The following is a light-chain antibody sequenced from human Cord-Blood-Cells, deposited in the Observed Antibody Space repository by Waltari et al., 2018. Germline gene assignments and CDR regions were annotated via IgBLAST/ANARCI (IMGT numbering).Light chain of an antibody. CDR3: CSYAGSSTLV. J-gene: IGLJ3*02. V-gene: IGLV2-23*01. Sequence: QSALTQPASVSGSPGQSITISCTGTSSDVGRYNLVSWYQQHPGKAPNLMIYEGSNRPSGVSHRFSGSKSDNTASLTISGLQAEDEADYYCCSYAGSSTLVFGGGTKLTVL. CDR2: EGS. CDR1: SSDVGRYNL.